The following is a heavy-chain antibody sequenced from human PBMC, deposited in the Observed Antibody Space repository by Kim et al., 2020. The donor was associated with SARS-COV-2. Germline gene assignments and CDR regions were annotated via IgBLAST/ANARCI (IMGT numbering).Heavy chain of an antibody. V-gene: IGHV3-9*01. CDR1: GFTFDDYA. D-gene: IGHD6-19*01. CDR2: ISWNSGSI. Sequence: GGSLRLSCAASGFTFDDYAMHWVRQAPGKGLEWVSGISWNSGSIGYADSVKGRFTISRDNAKNSLYLQMNSLRAEDTALYYCTKGSSSGWSPGDYFDYWGQGTLVTVSS. CDR3: TKGSSSGWSPGDYFDY. J-gene: IGHJ4*02.